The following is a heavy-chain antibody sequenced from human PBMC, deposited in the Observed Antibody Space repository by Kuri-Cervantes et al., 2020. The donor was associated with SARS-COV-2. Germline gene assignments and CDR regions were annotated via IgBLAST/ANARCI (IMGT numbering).Heavy chain of an antibody. D-gene: IGHD6-13*01. CDR2: ISSNGGST. Sequence: ETLSLTRSASGFTFSSYAMHWVRQAPGKGLEYVSAISSNGGSTYYADSVKGRFTISRDNSKNTLYLQMSSLRAEDTAVYYCVKSSYGGSSSWPDYWGQGTLVTVSS. V-gene: IGHV3-64D*06. CDR1: GFTFSSYA. CDR3: VKSSYGGSSSWPDY. J-gene: IGHJ4*02.